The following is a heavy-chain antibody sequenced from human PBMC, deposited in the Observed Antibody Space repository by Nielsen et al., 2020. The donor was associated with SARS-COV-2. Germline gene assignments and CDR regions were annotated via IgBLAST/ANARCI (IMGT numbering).Heavy chain of an antibody. Sequence: GGSLRLSCVVSGFTFSSYSMNWVRQAPGKGLEWVSYISGSSRTIHYADSLKGRFTISRDNVKNSVYLQMNSLRAEDTAVYYCASRRDGYNYDTYWGQGTLVNVSS. CDR1: GFTFSSYS. V-gene: IGHV3-48*01. CDR2: ISGSSRTI. J-gene: IGHJ4*02. CDR3: ASRRDGYNYDTY. D-gene: IGHD5-24*01.